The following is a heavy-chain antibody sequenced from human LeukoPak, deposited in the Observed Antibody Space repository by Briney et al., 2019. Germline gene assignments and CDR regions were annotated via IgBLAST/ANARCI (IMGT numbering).Heavy chain of an antibody. J-gene: IGHJ4*02. CDR1: GGSISSGSYY. CDR2: IYTTGRT. D-gene: IGHD1-1*01. V-gene: IGHV4-61*02. Sequence: SETLSLTCTVSGGSISSGSYYWSWIRQPAGKGLEWIGRIYTTGRTIYNPSLKSQVTISINTSKNQFSLKQTSVTATDTAMYYCARESLEFRFFDFWGQGALVTVSS. CDR3: ARESLEFRFFDF.